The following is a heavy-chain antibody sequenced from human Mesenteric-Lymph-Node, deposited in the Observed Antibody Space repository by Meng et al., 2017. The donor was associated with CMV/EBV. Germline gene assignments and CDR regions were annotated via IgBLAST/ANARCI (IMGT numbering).Heavy chain of an antibody. CDR1: GGSFRDYY. J-gene: IGHJ4*02. CDR2: IDRSGGT. CDR3: ARGGDFAKVGNC. D-gene: IGHD3-10*01. Sequence: GPLRLSCAVYGGSFRDYYWSWIRQPPGKGLEWIGEIDRSGGTNYNPSLKSRVSLSVDTSKNQFFLKLNSVTAADTAVYYCARGGDFAKVGNCWGQGTLVTVSS. V-gene: IGHV4-34*01.